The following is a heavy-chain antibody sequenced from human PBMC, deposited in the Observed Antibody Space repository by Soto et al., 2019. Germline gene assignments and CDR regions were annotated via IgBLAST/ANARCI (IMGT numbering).Heavy chain of an antibody. CDR2: IKSKTYGGTT. V-gene: IGHV3-15*01. CDR1: GFTFSNAW. J-gene: IGHJ3*02. D-gene: IGHD6-19*01. Sequence: VALRLSCAASGFTFSNAWMSWVRQAPGKGLEWVGRIKSKTYGGTTDYAAPVKGRFTISRDDSKNTLYLQMNSLKTEDTAVYYCTTASTRIAVAGFASDAFDIWGQGTMVTVSS. CDR3: TTASTRIAVAGFASDAFDI.